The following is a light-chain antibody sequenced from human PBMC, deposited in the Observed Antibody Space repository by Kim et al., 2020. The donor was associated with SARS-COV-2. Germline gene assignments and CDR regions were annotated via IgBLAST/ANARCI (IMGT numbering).Light chain of an antibody. Sequence: KTVPISCTRSNGSIDDNYVQWYQQRPGVVPTAVIYEDDQRPSGVSDRFSGSIDNSSNSASLTISGLRTEDEADYYCQSYNRDNVLFGGGTQLTVL. CDR2: EDD. V-gene: IGLV6-57*03. CDR3: QSYNRDNVL. CDR1: NGSIDDNY. J-gene: IGLJ2*01.